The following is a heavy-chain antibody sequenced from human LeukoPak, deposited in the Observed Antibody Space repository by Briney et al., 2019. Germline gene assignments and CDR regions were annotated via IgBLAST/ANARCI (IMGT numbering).Heavy chain of an antibody. CDR3: VRDGVAAPEEFDY. CDR1: GYTFTAYY. J-gene: IGHJ4*02. CDR2: IADSGAT. V-gene: IGHV1-2*02. D-gene: IGHD2-15*01. Sequence: ASVKVSCEASGYTFTAYYMHWVRQAPGQGLEWMGWIADSGATNYVQKFQGRVTMTRDTSISTAYMELSRLRSDDTAVYYCVRDGVAAPEEFDYWGQGTLVTVSS.